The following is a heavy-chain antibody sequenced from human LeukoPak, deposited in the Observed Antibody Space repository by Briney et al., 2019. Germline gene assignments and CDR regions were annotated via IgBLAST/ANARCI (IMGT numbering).Heavy chain of an antibody. V-gene: IGHV3-64D*06. CDR3: ASGHCSSTSCPLFDY. J-gene: IGHJ4*02. CDR1: GFTFSSYA. D-gene: IGHD2-2*01. Sequence: GGSLRLSCSASGFTFSSYAMHWVRQAPGKGLEYVSAISSNGGSTYYADSVKGRFTISRDNSKNTLYLQMSSLRAEDTAVYYCASGHCSSTSCPLFDYWGQGTLVTVSS. CDR2: ISSNGGST.